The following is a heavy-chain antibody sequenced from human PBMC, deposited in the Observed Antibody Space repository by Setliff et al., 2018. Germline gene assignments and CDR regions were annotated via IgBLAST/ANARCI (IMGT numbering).Heavy chain of an antibody. J-gene: IGHJ4*02. V-gene: IGHV4-38-2*01. CDR2: VYHRGST. D-gene: IGHD6-6*01. CDR1: GFSISSGYY. Sequence: KSSETLSLTCAVSGFSISSGYYWGWIRQPPGKGLEWIATVYHRGSTNYNPSLKSRVTISVDTSKNQFSLKVTSVTAADTAVYFCARGRNVAARLFDSWGQGTLVTVSS. CDR3: ARGRNVAARLFDS.